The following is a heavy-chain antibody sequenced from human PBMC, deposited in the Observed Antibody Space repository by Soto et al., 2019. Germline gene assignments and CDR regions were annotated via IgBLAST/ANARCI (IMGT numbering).Heavy chain of an antibody. Sequence: QVQLQVSGPGLEKPSQTLSLTCSVSGGSISSSGYYWSWIRQHPGKGLEWIGYMYYSGSTYYNPSLKSRVSISRDTSKNQFSLKLSSVTAADTAVYYCASGVGSSFDPWGQGTLVTVSS. CDR1: GGSISSSGYY. J-gene: IGHJ5*02. CDR2: MYYSGST. D-gene: IGHD1-26*01. CDR3: ASGVGSSFDP. V-gene: IGHV4-31*03.